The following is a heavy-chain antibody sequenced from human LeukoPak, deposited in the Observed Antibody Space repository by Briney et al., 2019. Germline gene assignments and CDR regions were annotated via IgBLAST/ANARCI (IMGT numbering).Heavy chain of an antibody. CDR1: GGTFSSYA. CDR2: IIPIFGTA. D-gene: IGHD3-22*01. Sequence: SVKVSCKASGGTFSSYAISWVRQAPGQGLEWMGGIIPIFGTANYAQKFQGRVTITTDEFTSTAYMELSSLRSEDTAVYYCARADCYDSSGYLLEVYYFDYWGQGTLVTVSS. CDR3: ARADCYDSSGYLLEVYYFDY. J-gene: IGHJ4*02. V-gene: IGHV1-69*05.